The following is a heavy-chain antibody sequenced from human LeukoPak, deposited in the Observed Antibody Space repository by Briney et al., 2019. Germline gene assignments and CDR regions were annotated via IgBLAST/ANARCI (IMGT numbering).Heavy chain of an antibody. D-gene: IGHD3-10*01. CDR1: GFTFSNYG. CDR2: IRYDGSNK. Sequence: GGSLRLSCAASGFTFSNYGIHWVRQAPGKGLEWVTFIRYDGSNKYYADSVKGRFTISRDNSKNTLYLQMNSLRAEDTAVYYCARDYYGSGSYSLYYMDVWGKGTTVTISS. J-gene: IGHJ6*03. CDR3: ARDYYGSGSYSLYYMDV. V-gene: IGHV3-30*02.